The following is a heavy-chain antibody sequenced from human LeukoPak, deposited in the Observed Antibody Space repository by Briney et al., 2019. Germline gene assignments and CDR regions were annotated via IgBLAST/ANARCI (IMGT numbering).Heavy chain of an antibody. J-gene: IGHJ4*02. D-gene: IGHD3-22*01. V-gene: IGHV5-51*01. CDR2: IYPGDSDT. Sequence: GESLKISCKGSGYRFTSYWIGWVRQMPGKGLEWMGIIYPGDSDTRYSPSFQGQVTISADKSISTAYLQWSSLKASDTAMYYCARPGRGYYDSSGSDFDYWGQGTLVTVSS. CDR3: ARPGRGYYDSSGSDFDY. CDR1: GYRFTSYW.